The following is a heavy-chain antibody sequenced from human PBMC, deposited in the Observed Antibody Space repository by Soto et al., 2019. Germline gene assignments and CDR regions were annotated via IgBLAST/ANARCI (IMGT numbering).Heavy chain of an antibody. CDR1: GGIFSTYA. J-gene: IGHJ4*02. CDR3: ARDRYDYGSGNYYNRIDF. D-gene: IGHD3-10*01. CDR2: IIPLFGTP. Sequence: QVQLVQSGAEVKKPGSSVKVSCKASGGIFSTYAISWLRQAPGQGLEWMGGIIPLFGTPNYAQRFQGRVTITADESTSKAYMELSRLRSEDTAVYYCARDRYDYGSGNYYNRIDFWGQGTLVTVSS. V-gene: IGHV1-69*01.